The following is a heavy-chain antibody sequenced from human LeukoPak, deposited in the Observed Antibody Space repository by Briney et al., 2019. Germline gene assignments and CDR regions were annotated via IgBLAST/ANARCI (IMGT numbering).Heavy chain of an antibody. CDR3: ARGSFGGVIVLMDV. Sequence: ASVKVSCKASGYTFNGCYIHWVRQAPGQGLEWMAWINPNTGGTQYAQNLQDRVTVTRDTSISTAYMELSRLRSDDTAVYYCARGSFGGVIVLMDVWGKGTTVTVSS. CDR1: GYTFNGCY. D-gene: IGHD3-16*02. V-gene: IGHV1-2*02. J-gene: IGHJ6*03. CDR2: INPNTGGT.